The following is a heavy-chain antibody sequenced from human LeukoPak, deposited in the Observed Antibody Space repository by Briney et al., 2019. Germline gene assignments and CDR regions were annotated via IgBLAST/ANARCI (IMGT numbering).Heavy chain of an antibody. CDR2: INHSGST. D-gene: IGHD6-13*01. V-gene: IGHV4-34*01. J-gene: IGHJ4*02. CDR1: GGSFSGYY. Sequence: PSETLSLTCAVYGGSFSGYYWSWIRQPPGKGLEWIGEINHSGSTNYNPSLKSRVTISVDTSKNQFSLKLNSVTAADTAVYYCARGVFIAAAQYGYWGQGTLVTVSS. CDR3: ARGVFIAAAQYGY.